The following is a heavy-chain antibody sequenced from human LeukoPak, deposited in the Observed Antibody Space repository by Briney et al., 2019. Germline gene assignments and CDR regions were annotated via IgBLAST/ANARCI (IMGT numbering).Heavy chain of an antibody. V-gene: IGHV4-39*07. CDR3: ASIYRTLGED. CDR1: GGSISSSSYY. Sequence: SETLSLTCTVSGGSISSSSYYWGWIRQPPGKGLEWIGSIYYSGSTNYNPSLKSRVTISVDTSKNQFSLKLSSVTAADTAVYYCASIYRTLGEDWGQGTLVTVSS. CDR2: IYYSGST. D-gene: IGHD3-10*01. J-gene: IGHJ4*02.